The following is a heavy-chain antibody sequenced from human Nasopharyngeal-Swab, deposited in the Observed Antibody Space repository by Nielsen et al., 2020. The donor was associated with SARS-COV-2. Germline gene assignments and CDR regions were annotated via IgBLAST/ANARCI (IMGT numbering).Heavy chain of an antibody. J-gene: IGHJ6*03. V-gene: IGHV4-34*01. D-gene: IGHD4-17*01. CDR3: ARTQRGDGDSRGYYYYYMDV. Sequence: SGQSALKWLEWIGEINHSGSTNYNPPLKSRVTISVDTSKNQFSLKLSSVTAADTAVYYCARTQRGDGDSRGYYYYYMDVWGKGTTVTVSS. CDR2: INHSGST.